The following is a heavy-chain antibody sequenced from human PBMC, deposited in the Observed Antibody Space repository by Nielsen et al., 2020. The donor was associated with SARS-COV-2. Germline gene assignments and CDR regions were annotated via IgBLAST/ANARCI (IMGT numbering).Heavy chain of an antibody. CDR3: AREVPGRYSSSSGGFLYYFDY. J-gene: IGHJ4*02. V-gene: IGHV1-46*01. CDR1: GYTFTSYH. D-gene: IGHD6-6*01. Sequence: ASVKVSCKASGYTFTSYHLHWVRQAPGQGLEWVGIITPSGGITSYAQNFQGRVTMTTDTSTSTVYLELSSLISEDTAVYYCAREVPGRYSSSSGGFLYYFDYWGQVTLVTVSS. CDR2: ITPSGGIT.